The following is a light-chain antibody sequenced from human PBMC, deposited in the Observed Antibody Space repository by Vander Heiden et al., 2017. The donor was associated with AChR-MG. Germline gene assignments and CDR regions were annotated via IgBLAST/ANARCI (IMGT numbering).Light chain of an antibody. CDR3: QSYDSSLHVV. J-gene: IGLJ2*01. CDR2: GNS. CDR1: SSNIGAGYD. Sequence: QSVLTQPPSVSGAPGQRVPISCTGSSSNIGAGYDVPWYQQLPGTAPKLLIYGNSNRPSGVPDRFSGSKSGTSASLAITGLQAEDEADYYCQSYDSSLHVVFGGGTKLTVL. V-gene: IGLV1-40*01.